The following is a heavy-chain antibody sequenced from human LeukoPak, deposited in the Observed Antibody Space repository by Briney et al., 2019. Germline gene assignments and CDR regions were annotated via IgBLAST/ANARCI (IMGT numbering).Heavy chain of an antibody. D-gene: IGHD1-26*01. J-gene: IGHJ4*02. V-gene: IGHV4-4*03. Sequence: PETLSLTCGVSGGSISTTNWWRWVRQPPGQGLEWIGEISLSGATNYNPSLKSRVTMSLDRSKNHLSLTLTSVTAADTAVYYCSRESGAFSPFGYWGQGTLVTVSS. CDR3: SRESGAFSPFGY. CDR1: GGSISTTNW. CDR2: ISLSGAT.